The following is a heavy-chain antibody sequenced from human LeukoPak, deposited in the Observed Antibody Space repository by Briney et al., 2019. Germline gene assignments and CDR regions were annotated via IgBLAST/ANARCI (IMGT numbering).Heavy chain of an antibody. J-gene: IGHJ4*02. CDR3: ARGLYEFCSGGRCYSYYFDY. CDR1: GFTVSSNY. Sequence: GGSLRLSCAASGFTVSSNYMNWVRQAPGKGLEWVSVIYSGGSTYYADSVKGRFTISRDNSKNTLYLQMNSLRAEDTAVYYCARGLYEFCSGGRCYSYYFDYWGQGTLVTVSS. V-gene: IGHV3-53*01. D-gene: IGHD2-15*01. CDR2: IYSGGST.